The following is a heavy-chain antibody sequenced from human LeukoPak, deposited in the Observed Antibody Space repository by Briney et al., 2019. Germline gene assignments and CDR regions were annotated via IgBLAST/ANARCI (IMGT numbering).Heavy chain of an antibody. D-gene: IGHD2-2*01. CDR2: IWYDGSNK. Sequence: GGSLRLSCAASGFTFSSYGMHWVRQAPGKGLEWVAVIWYDGSNKYYADSVKGRFTISRDNSKNTLCLQMNSLRAEDTAVYYCARDATDIVVVPAATYYYYYMDVWGQGTTVTVSS. J-gene: IGHJ6*03. V-gene: IGHV3-33*01. CDR3: ARDATDIVVVPAATYYYYYMDV. CDR1: GFTFSSYG.